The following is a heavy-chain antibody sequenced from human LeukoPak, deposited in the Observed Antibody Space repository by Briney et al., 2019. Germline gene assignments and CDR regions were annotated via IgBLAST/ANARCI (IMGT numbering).Heavy chain of an antibody. V-gene: IGHV3-66*01. CDR3: ARALWDY. CDR1: GFTVSSDY. D-gene: IGHD3-16*01. CDR2: VYSDGNT. Sequence: AGGSLRLSCAASGFTVSSDYMSWVRQAPGKGLEWVSVVYSDGNTYYAASMKGRFTISRDNSKDTVYLQMNSLRADDTAVYYCARALWDYWGQGTLVTVSS. J-gene: IGHJ4*02.